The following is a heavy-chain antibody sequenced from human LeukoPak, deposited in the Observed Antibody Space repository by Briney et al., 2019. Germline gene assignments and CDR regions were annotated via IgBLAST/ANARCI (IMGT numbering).Heavy chain of an antibody. CDR3: ASEEIFRCSGGSCYFDY. J-gene: IGHJ4*02. D-gene: IGHD2-15*01. V-gene: IGHV1-8*01. Sequence: ASVKVSCKASGYTFTSYDINWVRQATGQGLEWMGWMNPNSGNTGYAQKLQGRVTMTRNTSISTAYMELSSLRSEDTAVYYCASEEIFRCSGGSCYFDYWGQGTLVTVSS. CDR2: MNPNSGNT. CDR1: GYTFTSYD.